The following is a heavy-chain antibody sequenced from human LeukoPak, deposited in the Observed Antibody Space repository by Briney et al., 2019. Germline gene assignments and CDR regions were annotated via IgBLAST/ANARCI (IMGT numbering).Heavy chain of an antibody. CDR3: ARGRGLGVISPYSDS. CDR2: ISYRGST. Sequence: SETLSLTCTVSGGSTSSDHCSWIRQPPEKGLEWIGCISYRGSTYYNPSLKSRVTISLDTSKKHFSLKLTSVTAADTGVYYCARGRGLGVISPYSDSWGQGTLVTVSS. J-gene: IGHJ4*02. CDR1: GGSTSSDH. V-gene: IGHV4-59*08. D-gene: IGHD3-16*02.